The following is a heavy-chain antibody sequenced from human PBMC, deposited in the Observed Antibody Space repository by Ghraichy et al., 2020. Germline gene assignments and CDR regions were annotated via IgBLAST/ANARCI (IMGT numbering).Heavy chain of an antibody. CDR2: IIPIFGTA. Sequence: APGQGLEWMGGIIPIFGTANYAQKFQGRVTITADESTSTAYMELSSLRSEDTAVYYCASLQQLVKNEGYYYYGMDVWGQGTTVTVSS. V-gene: IGHV1-69*01. CDR3: ASLQQLVKNEGYYYYGMDV. J-gene: IGHJ6*02. D-gene: IGHD6-13*01.